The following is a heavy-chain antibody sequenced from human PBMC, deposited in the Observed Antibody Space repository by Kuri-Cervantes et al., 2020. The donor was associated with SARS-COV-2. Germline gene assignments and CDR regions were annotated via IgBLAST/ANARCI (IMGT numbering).Heavy chain of an antibody. J-gene: IGHJ6*03. D-gene: IGHD6-13*01. CDR1: GGSISSSSYY. CDR3: ARVTRAGAAAFRWDYMDV. V-gene: IGHV4-39*07. Sequence: ESLKISCTVSGGSISSSSYYWGWIRQPPGKGLEWIGSIYYSGSTNYNPSLKSRVTISVDTSKNQFSLKLSSVTAADTAVYYCARVTRAGAAAFRWDYMDVWGKGTTVTVSS. CDR2: IYYSGST.